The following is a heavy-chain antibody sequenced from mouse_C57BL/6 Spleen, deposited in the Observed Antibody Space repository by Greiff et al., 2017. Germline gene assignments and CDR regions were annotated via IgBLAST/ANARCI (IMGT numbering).Heavy chain of an antibody. V-gene: IGHV1-82*01. CDR2: IYPGDGDT. Sequence: LVESGPELVKPGASVKISCKASGYAFSSSWMNWVKQRPGKGLEWIGRIYPGDGDTNYNGKFKGKATLTADKSSSTAYLQLSSLTSEDSAVYFCARAPSITTVHFDYWGQGTTLTVSS. CDR1: GYAFSSSW. D-gene: IGHD1-1*01. CDR3: ARAPSITTVHFDY. J-gene: IGHJ2*01.